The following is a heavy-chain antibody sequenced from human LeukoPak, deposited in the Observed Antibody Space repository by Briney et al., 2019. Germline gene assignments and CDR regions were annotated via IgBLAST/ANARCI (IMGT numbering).Heavy chain of an antibody. D-gene: IGHD3-10*01. Sequence: PSETLSLTCTVSGGSISSYYWSWIRQPAGKGLEWIGRIYTSGSTNYNPSLKSRVTMSVDTSKTQFSLKLSSVTAADTAVYYCARDPYYYGSGSYPYWGQRTLVTVSS. CDR3: ARDPYYYGSGSYPY. CDR2: IYTSGST. J-gene: IGHJ4*02. V-gene: IGHV4-4*07. CDR1: GGSISSYY.